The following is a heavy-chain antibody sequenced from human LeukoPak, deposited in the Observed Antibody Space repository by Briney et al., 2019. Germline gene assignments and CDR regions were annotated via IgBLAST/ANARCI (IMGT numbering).Heavy chain of an antibody. V-gene: IGHV3-74*01. CDR2: INSDGSST. J-gene: IGHJ4*02. D-gene: IGHD6-13*01. CDR1: GFTFSSYW. Sequence: GRSLRLSCAASGFTFSSYWMHWVRQAPGKGLVWVSRINSDGSSTSYADSVKGRFTISRDNAKNTLYLQMNSLRAEDTAVYYCASEGSSWYYFDYWGQGTLVTVSS. CDR3: ASEGSSWYYFDY.